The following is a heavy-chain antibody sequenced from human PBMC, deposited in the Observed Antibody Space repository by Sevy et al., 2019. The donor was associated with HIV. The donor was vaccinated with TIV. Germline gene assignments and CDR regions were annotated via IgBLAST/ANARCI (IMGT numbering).Heavy chain of an antibody. CDR1: GFTFSSYS. CDR3: ARVYYYDSSGYPD. J-gene: IGHJ4*02. V-gene: IGHV3-48*01. D-gene: IGHD3-22*01. CDR2: ISSSSSTI. Sequence: GESLKISCAASGFTFSSYSMNWVRQAPGKGLEWVSYISSSSSTIYYADSVKGRFTISRDNAKNSLYLQMNSLRAEGAAVYYCARVYYYDSSGYPDWGQGTLVTVSS.